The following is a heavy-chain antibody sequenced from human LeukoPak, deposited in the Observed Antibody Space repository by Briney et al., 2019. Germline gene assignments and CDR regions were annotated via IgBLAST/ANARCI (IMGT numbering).Heavy chain of an antibody. CDR1: GVSFSGYY. CDR3: ARGYCSGGSCYSWFDP. V-gene: IGHV4-34*01. Sequence: PSETLSLTCAVYGVSFSGYYWSWIRQPPGKGREWIGEINHSGSTNYNPSLKSRVTISVDTSKNQFSLKLSSVTAADTAVYYCARGYCSGGSCYSWFDPWGQGTLVTVSS. CDR2: INHSGST. J-gene: IGHJ5*02. D-gene: IGHD2-15*01.